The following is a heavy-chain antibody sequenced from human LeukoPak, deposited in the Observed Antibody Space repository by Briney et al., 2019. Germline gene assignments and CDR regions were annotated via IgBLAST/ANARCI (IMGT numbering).Heavy chain of an antibody. CDR3: ARDGDERWLQLQYYYYGMDV. CDR1: GYTFTGYY. J-gene: IGHJ6*02. Sequence: ASVKVSCKASGYTFTGYYMHWVRQAPGQGLEWMGWINPNSGGTNYAQKFQGRVTMTRDTSISTAYMGLSRLRSDDTAVYYCARDGDERWLQLQYYYYGMDVWGQGTTVTVSS. CDR2: INPNSGGT. V-gene: IGHV1-2*02. D-gene: IGHD5-24*01.